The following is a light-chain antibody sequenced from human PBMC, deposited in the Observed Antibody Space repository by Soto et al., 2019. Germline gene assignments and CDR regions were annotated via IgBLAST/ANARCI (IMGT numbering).Light chain of an antibody. CDR2: GAS. V-gene: IGKV3D-20*02. J-gene: IGKJ1*01. Sequence: EIVLTQSPGTLSLSPGERATLSCRASQSITNNYLAWYQQKPGRAHRLLIYGASNRATGIPARFSGTGSETDFTLTISSLEPEDFAIYYCQQRSKMPLTFGHGTKVDIK. CDR3: QQRSKMPLT. CDR1: QSITNNY.